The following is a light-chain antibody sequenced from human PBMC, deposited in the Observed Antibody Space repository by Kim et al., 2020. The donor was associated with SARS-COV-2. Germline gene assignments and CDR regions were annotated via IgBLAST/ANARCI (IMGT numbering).Light chain of an antibody. V-gene: IGLV3-1*01. CDR3: QAWDSSTWV. CDR2: QDS. CDR1: KLGNKY. J-gene: IGLJ3*02. Sequence: SYELTQPPSVSVSPGQTASITCSGDKLGNKYVCWYQQKPGQSPVVVIYQDSKRPTGIPERFSGSNSGNTATLTISGTQTMDEDDYYCQAWDSSTWVFGGGTQLTVL.